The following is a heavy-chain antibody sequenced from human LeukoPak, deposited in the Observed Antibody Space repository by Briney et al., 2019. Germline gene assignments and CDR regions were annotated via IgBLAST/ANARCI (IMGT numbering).Heavy chain of an antibody. CDR2: ISYDGSNK. CDR1: GFTFSSYG. D-gene: IGHD3-22*01. CDR3: AKDLLVYYDSSGSFQH. J-gene: IGHJ1*01. Sequence: PGGSLRLSCAASGFTFSSYGMHWVRQAPGKGLEWVAVISYDGSNKYYADSVKGRFTISRDNSKNTLYLQMNSLRAEDTAVYYCAKDLLVYYDSSGSFQHWGQGTLVTVSS. V-gene: IGHV3-30*18.